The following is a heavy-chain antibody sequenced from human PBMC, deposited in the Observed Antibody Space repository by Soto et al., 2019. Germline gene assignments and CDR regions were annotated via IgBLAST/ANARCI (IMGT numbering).Heavy chain of an antibody. CDR2: IYYSGST. J-gene: IGHJ6*03. V-gene: IGHV4-59*08. D-gene: IGHD4-17*01. CDR3: ARRRHDYGDYEDPLYYYYYMDV. Sequence: SETLSLTCTVSGGSISSYYWSWIRQPPGKGLEWIGYIYYSGSTNYNPSLKSRVTISVDTSKNQFSLKLSSVTAADTAVYYCARRRHDYGDYEDPLYYYYYMDVWGKGTTVTVSS. CDR1: GGSISSYY.